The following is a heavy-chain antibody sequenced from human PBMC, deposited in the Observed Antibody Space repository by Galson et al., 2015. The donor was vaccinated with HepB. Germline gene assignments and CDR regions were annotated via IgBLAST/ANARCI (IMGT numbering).Heavy chain of an antibody. CDR1: TFIFSTYS. V-gene: IGHV3-48*01. J-gene: IGHJ2*01. Sequence: SLRLSCAASTFIFSTYSMDWVRQAPGKGLEWVSYISSSSTTIYYADSVKGRFTISRDESKNMLYLEMNSLRAEDTAVFYCAKDVSSSAVWYFDLWGRGTLVSVSP. CDR3: AKDVSSSAVWYFDL. D-gene: IGHD6-6*01. CDR2: ISSSSTTI.